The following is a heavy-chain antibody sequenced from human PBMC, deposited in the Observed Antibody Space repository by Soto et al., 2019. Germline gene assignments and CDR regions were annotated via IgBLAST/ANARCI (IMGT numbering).Heavy chain of an antibody. D-gene: IGHD6-19*01. CDR1: GFTFTSSA. Sequence: SVKVSCKASGFTFTSSAMQWVRQARGQRLEWIGWIVVGSGNTNYAQKFQERVTITRDMSTSTAYMELSSLRSEDTAVYYCAAGYSSGWYRNYYYYGMDVWGQGTTVTVSS. V-gene: IGHV1-58*02. CDR2: IVVGSGNT. J-gene: IGHJ6*02. CDR3: AAGYSSGWYRNYYYYGMDV.